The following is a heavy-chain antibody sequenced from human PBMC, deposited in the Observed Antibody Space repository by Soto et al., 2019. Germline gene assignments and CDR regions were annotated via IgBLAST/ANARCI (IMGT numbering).Heavy chain of an antibody. CDR3: SPDSGGGEFDC. J-gene: IGHJ4*02. V-gene: IGHV4-39*07. Sequence: PSETLSLTCTVSGDSITSNSYFWAWIRQPPGKGLEWIGSIYYSGSTYHNPSLKSRVTISVDRSNNQFSLYLQMSSLRAEDTAVYYCSPDSGGGEFDCWGQGTLVTVSS. CDR2: IYYSGST. CDR1: GDSITSNSYF. D-gene: IGHD6-19*01.